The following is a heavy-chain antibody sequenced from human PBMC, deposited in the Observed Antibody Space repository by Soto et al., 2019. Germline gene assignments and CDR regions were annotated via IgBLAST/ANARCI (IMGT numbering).Heavy chain of an antibody. CDR3: ARGTWAVGPAYYYGMDG. V-gene: IGHV1-18*01. CDR1: GYTFTSYG. CDR2: ISAYNGST. D-gene: IGHD6-19*01. Sequence: ASVKVSCKASGYTFTSYGISWVRQAPGQGLEWMGWISAYNGSTNYAQKLQGRVTMTTDTSTSTAYMELRSLRSDDTAVYYCARGTWAVGPAYYYGMDGWGQGTTVTVSS. J-gene: IGHJ6*02.